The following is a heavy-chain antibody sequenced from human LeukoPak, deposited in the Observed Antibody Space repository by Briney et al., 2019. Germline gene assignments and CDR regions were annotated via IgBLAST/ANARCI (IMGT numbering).Heavy chain of an antibody. CDR2: ISYGGSNK. CDR3: AKDTRVSVVVIALKRSHYYYYCMDV. Sequence: PGGSLRLSCAASGFTFSSYDMHWVRQAPGKGLEWVAVISYGGSNKYYADSVKGRFTISRDNSKNTLYLQMNSLRAEDTAVYYCAKDTRVSVVVIALKRSHYYYYCMDVWGQGTTVTVSS. V-gene: IGHV3-30*18. J-gene: IGHJ6*02. CDR1: GFTFSSYD. D-gene: IGHD2-21*01.